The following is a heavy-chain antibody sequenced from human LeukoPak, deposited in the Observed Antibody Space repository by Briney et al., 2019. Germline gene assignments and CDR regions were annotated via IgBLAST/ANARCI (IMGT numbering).Heavy chain of an antibody. CDR3: AKRGVVIRVILVGFHKEASYFES. V-gene: IGHV3-23*01. CDR2: ISDSGGTT. CDR1: GITLNNYG. J-gene: IGHJ4*02. Sequence: GGSLRLSCAVSGITLNNYGMTWVRQAPGRGLEWVAGISDSGGTTKYADSVKGRFTNSRDNPKNTLYLQMNSLRAEDTAVYFCAKRGVVIRVILVGFHKEASYFESWGQGALVTVSS. D-gene: IGHD3/OR15-3a*01.